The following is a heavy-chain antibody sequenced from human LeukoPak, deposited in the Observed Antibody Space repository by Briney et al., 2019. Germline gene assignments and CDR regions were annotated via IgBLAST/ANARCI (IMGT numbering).Heavy chain of an antibody. D-gene: IGHD6-13*01. CDR3: ARGYSSSKGWFDP. CDR2: IYYSGST. V-gene: IGHV4-59*01. Sequence: SETLSLTCTVSGGSISSYYWSWIRQPSGKGLEWIGYIYYSGSTNYNPSLKSRVTISVDTSKNQFSLKLSSVTAADTAVYYCARGYSSSKGWFDPWGQGTLVTVSS. J-gene: IGHJ5*02. CDR1: GGSISSYY.